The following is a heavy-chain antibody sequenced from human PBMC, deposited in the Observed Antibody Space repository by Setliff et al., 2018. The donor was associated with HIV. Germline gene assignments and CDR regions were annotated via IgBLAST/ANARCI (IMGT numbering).Heavy chain of an antibody. CDR2: TYSDGST. CDR1: GVTVSSSY. Sequence: PGGSLRLSCEASGVTVSSSYMAWVRQAPGKGLEWVSTTYSDGSTYHRDSVKGRFTLSRDNSKNTVYLQVGSLRPDDTAMYYCARSRPYNSALDYWGQGTLVTVSS. CDR3: ARSRPYNSALDY. J-gene: IGHJ4*02. V-gene: IGHV3-66*02. D-gene: IGHD6-25*01.